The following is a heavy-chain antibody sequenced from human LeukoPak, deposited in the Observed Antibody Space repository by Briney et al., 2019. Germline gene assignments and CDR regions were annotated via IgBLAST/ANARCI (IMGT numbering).Heavy chain of an antibody. Sequence: ASVKVSGKASGYKFTDDYMHWVRQAPGQGLEFMGWINPDSDFTNYAQKFKGRVTMTRDTSISTAYLEVRSLTSDDTAVYYCAPTAEAYTSWWKVWGQGTLVTVSS. CDR2: INPDSDFT. CDR3: APTAEAYTSWWKV. J-gene: IGHJ4*02. V-gene: IGHV1-2*02. CDR1: GYKFTDDY. D-gene: IGHD3-16*01.